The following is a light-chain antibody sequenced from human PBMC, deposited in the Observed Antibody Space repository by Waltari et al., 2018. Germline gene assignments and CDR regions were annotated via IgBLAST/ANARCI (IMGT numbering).Light chain of an antibody. Sequence: QAALTQPPSVSGSPGQSVTISCTGTSSDIGSYNYVSWYQQHQGKAPKLMIYDVSERPSGVSDRVSGSKSGNTASLTISGLQAEDEADYYCSSYAVSNTWVFGGGTRLTVL. V-gene: IGLV2-11*01. J-gene: IGLJ2*01. CDR1: SSDIGSYNY. CDR2: DVS. CDR3: SSYAVSNTWV.